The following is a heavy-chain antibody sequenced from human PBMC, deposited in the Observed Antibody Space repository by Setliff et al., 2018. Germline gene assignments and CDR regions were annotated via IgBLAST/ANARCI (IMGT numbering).Heavy chain of an antibody. V-gene: IGHV3-66*01. J-gene: IGHJ4*02. CDR3: ARERYFWSGYHN. Sequence: GGSLRLSCVASGFTFSRYWMSWVRQAPGKGLEWVSVIYSGGSTYYADSVKGRFTISRDNSKNTLYLQMNSLRAEDTAVYYCARERYFWSGYHNWGQGTLVTVSS. CDR1: GFTFSRYW. CDR2: IYSGGST. D-gene: IGHD3-3*01.